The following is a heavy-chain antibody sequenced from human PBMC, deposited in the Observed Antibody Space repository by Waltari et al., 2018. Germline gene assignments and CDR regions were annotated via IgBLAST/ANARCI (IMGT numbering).Heavy chain of an antibody. Sequence: QVQLVQSGAEMKMPGASVKVSCKASGYPFTGYYIHWVRQAPGQGLEWMGWINPNTGGTNCAQKFQGSVTLTRDTSISTAYMELTRLRFDDTAVYYCARVDSGTYTSLDYWGQGTLVTVSS. J-gene: IGHJ4*02. CDR3: ARVDSGTYTSLDY. CDR2: INPNTGGT. D-gene: IGHD1-26*01. CDR1: GYPFTGYY. V-gene: IGHV1-2*02.